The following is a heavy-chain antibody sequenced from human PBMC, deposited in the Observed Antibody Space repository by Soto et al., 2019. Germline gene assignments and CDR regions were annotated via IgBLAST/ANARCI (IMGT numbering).Heavy chain of an antibody. CDR1: GGSISSSNW. V-gene: IGHV4-4*02. CDR2: IYHSGST. J-gene: IGHJ3*02. Sequence: SETLSLTCAVSGGSISSSNWWSWVRQPPGKGLEWIGEIYHSGSTNYNPSLKSRVTISVDKSKNQFSLKLSSVTAADTAVYYCARGGGLLWFGELSRGAFDIWGQGTMVTVSS. CDR3: ARGGGLLWFGELSRGAFDI. D-gene: IGHD3-10*01.